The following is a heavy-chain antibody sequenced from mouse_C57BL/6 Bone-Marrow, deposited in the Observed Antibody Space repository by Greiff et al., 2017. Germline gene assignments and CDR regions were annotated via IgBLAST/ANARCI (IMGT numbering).Heavy chain of an antibody. V-gene: IGHV1-59*01. D-gene: IGHD4-1*01. CDR2: IDPSDSYT. J-gene: IGHJ2*01. Sequence: QVQLQQPGAELVRPGTSVKLSCKASGYTFTSYWMHWVKQRPGQGLEWIGVIDPSDSYTNYNQTFKGKATLTVDTSSSTAYMQLSSLTSEDSAVXYWARRLGQGYWGQGTTLTVSA. CDR1: GYTFTSYW. CDR3: ARRLGQGY.